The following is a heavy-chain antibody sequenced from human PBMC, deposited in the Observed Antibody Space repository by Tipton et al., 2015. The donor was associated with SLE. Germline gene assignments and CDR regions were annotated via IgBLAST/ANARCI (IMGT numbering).Heavy chain of an antibody. CDR1: GFTFSSYG. V-gene: IGHV3-33*01. D-gene: IGHD1-26*01. CDR2: IWYDGSNK. CDR3: ARGRGSTYYFDY. J-gene: IGHJ4*02. Sequence: SLRLSCAASGFTFSSYGMHWVRQAPGKGLEWVAVIWYDGSNKYYADSVKGRFTISRDNAKNSLYLQMNSLRAEDTAVYYCARGRGSTYYFDYWGQGTLVTVSS.